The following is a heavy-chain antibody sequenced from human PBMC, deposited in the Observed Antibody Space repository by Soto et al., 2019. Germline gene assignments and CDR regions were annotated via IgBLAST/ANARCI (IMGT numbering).Heavy chain of an antibody. CDR3: ARISGPRSYFGH. CDR1: GFSLSTSGMC. Sequence: SGPTLVNPTQTLTLTCTFSGFSLSTSGMCVSWIRQPPGKALEWLARIDWDNDKYYSTSLKTRLTISKDTSKNQVVLTMTNMDPVDTATYYCARISGPRSYFGHWGQGTLVTVSS. J-gene: IGHJ4*02. CDR2: IDWDNDK. D-gene: IGHD6-19*01. V-gene: IGHV2-70*11.